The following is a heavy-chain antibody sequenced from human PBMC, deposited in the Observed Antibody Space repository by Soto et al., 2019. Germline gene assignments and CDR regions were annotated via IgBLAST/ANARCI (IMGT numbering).Heavy chain of an antibody. CDR2: ISYDGSNK. V-gene: IGHV3-30-3*01. J-gene: IGHJ4*02. Sequence: GGSLRLSCAASGFTFSSYAMHWVRQAPGKGLEWVAVISYDGSNKYYADSVKGRFTISRDNSKNTLYLQMNSLRAEDTAVYYCARDSIAAALAHYFDYWGQRTLVTVSS. CDR1: GFTFSSYA. D-gene: IGHD6-13*01. CDR3: ARDSIAAALAHYFDY.